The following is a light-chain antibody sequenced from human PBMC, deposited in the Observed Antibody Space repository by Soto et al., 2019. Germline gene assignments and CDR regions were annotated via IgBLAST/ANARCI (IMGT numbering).Light chain of an antibody. V-gene: IGKV1-17*01. J-gene: IGKJ3*01. CDR1: QGIGND. CDR2: AAS. CDR3: LKHNSYHPT. Sequence: DIQMTQSPSSLSASGGDRVTITCRASQGIGNDLGWYQQKPGKAPKRLIYAASSLQIGVPSRFSGSVSGTEFTHTISSRQTEDISTYYCLKHNSYHPTLGPGTKVDIK.